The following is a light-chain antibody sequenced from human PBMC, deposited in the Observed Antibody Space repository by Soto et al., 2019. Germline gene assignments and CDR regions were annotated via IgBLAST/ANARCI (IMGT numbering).Light chain of an antibody. Sequence: QSVLTQPPSVSGAPGPRVTISCTGSSSTIGAGFDVHWYQQLPGTAPKLLIYGDTNRPSGVPDRFSGSKSGTSASLAITGLQAEDEADYYCQSYDTALSVYVVFGGGTKLTVL. CDR2: GDT. J-gene: IGLJ2*01. V-gene: IGLV1-40*01. CDR3: QSYDTALSVYVV. CDR1: SSTIGAGFD.